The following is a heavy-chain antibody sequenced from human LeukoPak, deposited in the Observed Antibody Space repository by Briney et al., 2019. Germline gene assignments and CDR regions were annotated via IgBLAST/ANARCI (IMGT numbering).Heavy chain of an antibody. V-gene: IGHV4-34*01. Sequence: PSETLSLTCAVYGGSFSGYYWSWMRQPPGKGLEWIGEINHSGSTNYNPSLKSRVTISVDTSKNQFSLKLSSVTAADTAVYYCARGPLSIAARPWGYWGQGTLVTVSS. D-gene: IGHD6-6*01. CDR3: ARGPLSIAARPWGY. J-gene: IGHJ4*02. CDR1: GGSFSGYY. CDR2: INHSGST.